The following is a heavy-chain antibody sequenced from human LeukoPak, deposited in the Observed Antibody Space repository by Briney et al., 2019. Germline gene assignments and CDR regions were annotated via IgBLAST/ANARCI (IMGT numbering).Heavy chain of an antibody. CDR2: INPNSGGT. CDR1: GYTFTGYY. D-gene: IGHD6-19*01. V-gene: IGHV1-2*02. CDR3: ARASTRGSGWYIYYYYGMDV. Sequence: RASVKVSCKASGYTFTGYYMHWVRQAPGQGLEWMGWINPNSGGTNYAQKFQGRVTMTRDTSISTAYMELSRLRSDDTAVYYCARASTRGSGWYIYYYYGMDVWGQGTTVTVSS. J-gene: IGHJ6*02.